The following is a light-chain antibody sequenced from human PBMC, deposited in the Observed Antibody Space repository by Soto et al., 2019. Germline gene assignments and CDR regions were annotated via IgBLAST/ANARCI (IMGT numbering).Light chain of an antibody. CDR2: MVS. CDR1: QSLLYSNGYNY. CDR3: MQPLQSPGT. Sequence: DVVMTESPLSMPVTPGETASISCRSSQSLLYSNGYNYLDWYLQKPGQSPQLLIYMVSNRASGVRDRFSGSGLGTDFTLKLSSGEAEDVGVDYCMQPLQSPGTFGQGTKMEIK. V-gene: IGKV2-28*01. J-gene: IGKJ2*02.